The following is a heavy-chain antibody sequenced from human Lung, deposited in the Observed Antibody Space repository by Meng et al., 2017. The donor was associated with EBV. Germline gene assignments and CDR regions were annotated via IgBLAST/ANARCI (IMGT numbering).Heavy chain of an antibody. J-gene: IGHJ4*02. CDR2: ISGSGSST. V-gene: IGHV3-23*01. CDR1: GFTFRSYG. D-gene: IGHD3-16*01. CDR3: AKPTVMITFGGALGD. Sequence: EVQWLESGGGLVQPGGSLRLSCAASGFTFRSYGMTWVRQAPGKGLEFVASISGSGSSTNYADSVKGRFTISRDNSENTLYLQMNSLRIEDTATYYCAKPTVMITFGGALGDWGQGSLVTVSS.